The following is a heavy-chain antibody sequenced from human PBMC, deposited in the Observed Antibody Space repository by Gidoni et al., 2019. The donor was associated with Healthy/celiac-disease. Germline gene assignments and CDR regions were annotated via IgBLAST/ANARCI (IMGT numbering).Heavy chain of an antibody. Sequence: LQLVESGGGVVQPGRSRGLSWAASGSTFGSYGMNWVRQAPGKGREWVSVIRYDRSNKYYADSVKGRFTISRDNSKNTLYLQMNSLRAEDTAVYYCARNPRGSDEYYFDYWGQGTLVTVSS. J-gene: IGHJ4*02. V-gene: IGHV3-33*01. D-gene: IGHD6-25*01. CDR3: ARNPRGSDEYYFDY. CDR1: GSTFGSYG. CDR2: IRYDRSNK.